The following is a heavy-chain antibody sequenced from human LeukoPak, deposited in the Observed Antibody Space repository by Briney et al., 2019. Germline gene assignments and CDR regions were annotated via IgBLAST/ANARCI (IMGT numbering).Heavy chain of an antibody. J-gene: IGHJ6*03. CDR2: IYSGGRT. V-gene: IGHV3-66*01. Sequence: PGGSLRLSCAASGITVRSNYMSWVRQAPGKGLEWGSVIYSGGRTHYAASVKGRFTISRDNSKNTLYLQMNSLRAEDTAVYYCARVLSGSGSLYYYYYYMDVWGKGTTVTISS. CDR1: GITVRSNY. D-gene: IGHD3-10*01. CDR3: ARVLSGSGSLYYYYYYMDV.